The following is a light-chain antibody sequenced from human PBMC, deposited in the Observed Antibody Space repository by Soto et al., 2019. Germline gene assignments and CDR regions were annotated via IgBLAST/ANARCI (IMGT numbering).Light chain of an antibody. CDR1: QTISSW. CDR2: KAS. J-gene: IGKJ1*01. Sequence: DIQMTQSPSTLSGSVGDRVTITCRASQTISSWLAWYQQKPGKAPKLLIYKASTLKSGVPSRFSGSGSGTEFTLTISSLQPDDSETYYCQQSNSYSEAFGQVTKSDIK. CDR3: QQSNSYSEA. V-gene: IGKV1-5*03.